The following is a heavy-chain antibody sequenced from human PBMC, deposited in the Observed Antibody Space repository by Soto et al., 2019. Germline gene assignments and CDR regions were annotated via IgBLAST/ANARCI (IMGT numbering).Heavy chain of an antibody. CDR2: ISYDGSKK. D-gene: IGHD1-20*01. V-gene: IGHV3-30*18. CDR3: AKGRYVSYFDH. CDR1: GFAFSNYG. Sequence: QVQLVESGGGVVQPGRSLRLSCAASGFAFSNYGIHWVRQAPGKGLQWVAFISYDGSKKYYADSVKGRFTISRDNSKNTLYLQMNSLRADDTAVYYCAKGRYVSYFDHSGQGTLVTVSS. J-gene: IGHJ4*02.